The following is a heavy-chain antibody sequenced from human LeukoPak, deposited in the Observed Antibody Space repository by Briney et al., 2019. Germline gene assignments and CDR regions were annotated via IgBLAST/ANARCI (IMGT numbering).Heavy chain of an antibody. J-gene: IGHJ4*02. CDR1: GFTFSSSW. CDR2: IKQDGSEI. Sequence: GGSLRLSCAASGFTFSSSWMSWVRQAPGRGLQWLANIKQDGSEIYYVDSVKGRFTISRDNAKNSLYLQMNSLRAEDTAVYYCTRNYYWGQGTLVTVSS. V-gene: IGHV3-7*01. CDR3: TRNYY.